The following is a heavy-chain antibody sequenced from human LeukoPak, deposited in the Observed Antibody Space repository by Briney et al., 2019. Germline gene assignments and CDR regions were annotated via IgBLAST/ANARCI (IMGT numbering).Heavy chain of an antibody. CDR1: GFTFSTYS. CDR2: IRYDGTNK. V-gene: IGHV3-30*02. D-gene: IGHD2-21*01. Sequence: PGGSLRLSCAASGFTFSTYSLKWVRQAPGKGLEWVAFIRYDGTNKEYADSVKGRFTISRDNSKNTVYPLMNSLRAEDTAVYYCAKDHPLRAGDRDGFDIWGQGTMVTVSS. CDR3: AKDHPLRAGDRDGFDI. J-gene: IGHJ3*02.